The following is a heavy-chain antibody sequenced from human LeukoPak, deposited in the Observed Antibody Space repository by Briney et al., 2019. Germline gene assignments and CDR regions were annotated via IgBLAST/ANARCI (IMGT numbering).Heavy chain of an antibody. CDR1: GGTFSSYA. J-gene: IGHJ4*02. Sequence: ASVKVSCKASGGTFSSYAISWVRQAPGQGLEWMGGITPIFGTANYAQKFQGRVTITADESTSTAYMELSSLRSEDTAVYYCARTGYYDSSGSFWGQGTLVTVSS. V-gene: IGHV1-69*01. CDR2: ITPIFGTA. CDR3: ARTGYYDSSGSF. D-gene: IGHD3-22*01.